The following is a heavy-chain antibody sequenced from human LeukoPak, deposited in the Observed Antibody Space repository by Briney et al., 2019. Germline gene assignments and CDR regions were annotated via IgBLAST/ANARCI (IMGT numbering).Heavy chain of an antibody. J-gene: IGHJ4*02. V-gene: IGHV5-51*01. D-gene: IGHD4-23*01. CDR1: GYSFTTSW. CDR2: IYPSDSDS. CDR3: ARLYGGNSFDY. Sequence: GESLKISCKGSGYSFTTSWIGWVRPMPGKGLEWMGIIYPSDSDSRYSPSFQGQVSISVDKSISTAYLQWSSLKASGTAMYYCARLYGGNSFDYWGQGTLVTVSS.